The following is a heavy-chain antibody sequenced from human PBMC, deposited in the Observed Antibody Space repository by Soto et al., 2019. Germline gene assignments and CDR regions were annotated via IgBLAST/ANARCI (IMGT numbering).Heavy chain of an antibody. J-gene: IGHJ5*02. CDR3: ARVLYSSGWYWISNWFDL. Sequence: ASVKVSCKASGGTFSSYAISWVRQAPGQGLEWMGGIIPIFGTANYAQKFQGRVTITADESTSTAYMELSSLRSEDTAVYYCARVLYSSGWYWISNWFDLWGQGTLVTVAS. CDR1: GGTFSSYA. CDR2: IIPIFGTA. D-gene: IGHD6-19*01. V-gene: IGHV1-69*13.